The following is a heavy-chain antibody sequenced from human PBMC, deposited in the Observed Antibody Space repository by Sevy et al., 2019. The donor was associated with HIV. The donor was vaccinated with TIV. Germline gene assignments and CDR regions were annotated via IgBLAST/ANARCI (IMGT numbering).Heavy chain of an antibody. CDR2: ISSSGSTI. Sequence: GGSLRLSCAASGFTFSDYYMSWISQAPGKGLEWVSYISSSGSTIYYADSVKGRFTISRDNAKNSLYLQMNSLRAEDTAVYYCARRSSSLFYYYGMDVWGQGTTVTVSS. CDR1: GFTFSDYY. CDR3: ARRSSSLFYYYGMDV. D-gene: IGHD6-6*01. V-gene: IGHV3-11*01. J-gene: IGHJ6*02.